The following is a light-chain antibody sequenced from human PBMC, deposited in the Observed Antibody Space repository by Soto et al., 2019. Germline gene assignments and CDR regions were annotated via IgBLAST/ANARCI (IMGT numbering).Light chain of an antibody. J-gene: IGKJ1*01. Sequence: EIVLTQSPGTLSLSPGERATLSCRASQSVSSNFLAWYQQKPGQAPRLLIYSASNRATGIPDRFSGSGSGTDFTLTISRLEPEDFAVYYWQQYSSSPRTFGQGTKVEIK. V-gene: IGKV3-20*01. CDR2: SAS. CDR3: QQYSSSPRT. CDR1: QSVSSNF.